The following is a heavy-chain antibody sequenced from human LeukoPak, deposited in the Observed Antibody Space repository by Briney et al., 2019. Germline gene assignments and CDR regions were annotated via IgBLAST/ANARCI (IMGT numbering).Heavy chain of an antibody. V-gene: IGHV3-23*01. J-gene: IGHJ6*03. CDR3: AKGRRYCSSTSCYDRAKDVYMDV. Sequence: GGSLRLSCAASGFTFSSYAMSWVRQAPGKGLEWVSAISGSGGSTYYADSVKGRFTISRDNSKNTLYLQMNSLRAEDTAVYYCAKGRRYCSSTSCYDRAKDVYMDVWGKGTTVTVSS. CDR1: GFTFSSYA. D-gene: IGHD2-2*01. CDR2: ISGSGGST.